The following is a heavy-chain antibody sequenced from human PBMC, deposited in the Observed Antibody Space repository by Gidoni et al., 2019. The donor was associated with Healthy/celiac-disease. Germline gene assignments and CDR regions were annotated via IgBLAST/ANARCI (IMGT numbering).Heavy chain of an antibody. J-gene: IGHJ5*02. D-gene: IGHD3-22*01. V-gene: IGHV4-39*01. CDR3: ARQRAYYYDSSGSDWFDP. Sequence: QLQLQESGPGLVKPSETLSLTCTVSGGSISSSSYYWGWIRQPPGKGLEWIGSIYYSGSTYYNPSLKSRVTISVDTSKSQFSLKLSSVTAADTAVYYCARQRAYYYDSSGSDWFDPWGQGTLVTVSS. CDR2: IYYSGST. CDR1: GGSISSSSYY.